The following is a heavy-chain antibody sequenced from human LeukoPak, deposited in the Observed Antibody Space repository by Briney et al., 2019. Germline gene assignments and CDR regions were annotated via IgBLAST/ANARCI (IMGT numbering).Heavy chain of an antibody. CDR2: INSDGSST. Sequence: GGSLRLSCAASGFTFSSYWMHWVRQAPGKGLVWVSRINSDGSSTSYADSVKGRFTISRDNAKNTLYPQMNSLRAEDTAVYYCARDGAVYYDSSGYYYPDYWGQGTLVTVSS. CDR1: GFTFSSYW. J-gene: IGHJ4*02. D-gene: IGHD3-22*01. V-gene: IGHV3-74*01. CDR3: ARDGAVYYDSSGYYYPDY.